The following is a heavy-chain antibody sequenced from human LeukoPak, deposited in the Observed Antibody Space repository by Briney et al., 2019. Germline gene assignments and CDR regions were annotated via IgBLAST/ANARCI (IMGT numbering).Heavy chain of an antibody. Sequence: ASVKVSCKASGYTFTSYYMHWVRQAPGQGLEWMGIINPSGGSTSYAQKFQGRVTMTRDTSTSTVYMELNSLRAEDTAVYYCAKNPKVDLGPDYDFWSGYYKTYYFDYWGQGTLVTVSS. CDR2: INPSGGST. D-gene: IGHD3-3*01. J-gene: IGHJ4*02. CDR1: GYTFTSYY. V-gene: IGHV1-46*01. CDR3: AKNPKVDLGPDYDFWSGYYKTYYFDY.